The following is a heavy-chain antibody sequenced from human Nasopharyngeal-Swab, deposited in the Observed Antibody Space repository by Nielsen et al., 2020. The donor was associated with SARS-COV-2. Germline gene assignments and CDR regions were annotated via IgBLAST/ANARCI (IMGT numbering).Heavy chain of an antibody. J-gene: IGHJ3*02. Sequence: WALHAPGRGCGGLRWISAYNGNTNYAQKLQGRVTMTTDTSTSTAYMELRSLRSDDTAVYYCAREPYYDSSGYYYSDAFDIWGQGTMVTVSS. CDR2: ISAYNGNT. CDR3: AREPYYDSSGYYYSDAFDI. D-gene: IGHD3-22*01. V-gene: IGHV1-18*01.